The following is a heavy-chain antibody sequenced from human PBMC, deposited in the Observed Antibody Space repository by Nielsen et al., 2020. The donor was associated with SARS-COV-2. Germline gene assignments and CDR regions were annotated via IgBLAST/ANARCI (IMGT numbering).Heavy chain of an antibody. D-gene: IGHD4-17*01. CDR3: ARESTVILLGMDV. V-gene: IGHV3-33*01. CDR2: IWYDGSNK. CDR1: GFTFSSYG. Sequence: GESLKISCAASGFTFSSYGMHWVRQAPGKGLEWVAVIWYDGSNKYYADSVKGRFTISRDNSKNTPYLQMNSLRAEDTAVYYCARESTVILLGMDVWGQGTTVTVSS. J-gene: IGHJ6*02.